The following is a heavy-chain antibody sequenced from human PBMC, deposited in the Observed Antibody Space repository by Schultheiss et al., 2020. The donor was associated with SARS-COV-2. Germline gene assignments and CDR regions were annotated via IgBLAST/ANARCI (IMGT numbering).Heavy chain of an antibody. CDR3: ARALSGTIFGVVRPFDY. Sequence: GESLKISCAASGFTVSSNYMNWVRQAPGKGLEWVSYISSSSSTIYYADSVKGRFTISRDNAKNSLYLQMNSLRAEDTAVYYCARALSGTIFGVVRPFDYWGQGTLVTVSS. CDR2: ISSSSSTI. V-gene: IGHV3-48*01. D-gene: IGHD3-3*01. J-gene: IGHJ4*02. CDR1: GFTVSSNY.